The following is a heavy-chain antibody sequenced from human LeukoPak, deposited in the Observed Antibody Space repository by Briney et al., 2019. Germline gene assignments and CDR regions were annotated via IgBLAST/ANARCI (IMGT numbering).Heavy chain of an antibody. J-gene: IGHJ4*02. V-gene: IGHV3-23*01. CDR1: GFTCSSYA. CDR3: AKENYYDSSGYPYYFDY. CDR2: ISGSGGST. D-gene: IGHD3-22*01. Sequence: PGGSLRLSCAASGFTCSSYAMSWVRQAPGKGLEWVSAISGSGGSTYYADSVKGRFTISRDNSKNTLYLQMNSLRAEDTAVYYCAKENYYDSSGYPYYFDYWGQGTLVTVSS.